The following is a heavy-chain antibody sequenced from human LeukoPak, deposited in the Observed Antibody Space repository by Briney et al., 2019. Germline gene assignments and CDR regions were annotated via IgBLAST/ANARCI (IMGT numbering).Heavy chain of an antibody. Sequence: SETLSLTCTVSGGSISSYYWSWIRQPPGKGLEGIGYIYYSGHTNYNPSLTSRVTISVDMSKNQCSLKLSSVTAADTAVYYCARGDCSGGSCSPLPLDYWGQGTLVTVSS. J-gene: IGHJ4*02. CDR1: GGSISSYY. V-gene: IGHV4-59*01. D-gene: IGHD2-15*01. CDR2: IYYSGHT. CDR3: ARGDCSGGSCSPLPLDY.